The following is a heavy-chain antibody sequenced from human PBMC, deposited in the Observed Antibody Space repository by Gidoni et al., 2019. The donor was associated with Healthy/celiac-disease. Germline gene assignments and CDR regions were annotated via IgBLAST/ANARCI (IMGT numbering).Heavy chain of an antibody. J-gene: IGHJ6*02. V-gene: IGHV5-51*01. CDR2: IYPGDSDT. Sequence: EVQLVQSGAEVKKPGESLKISCKGSGYSFTSYWIGWVRQMPGKCLEWMGIIYPGDSDTRYSPSFQGQVTISAAKSISTAYLQWSSLKASDTAMYYCARQRGYCSSTSCYILRYYYGMDVWGQGTTVTVSS. CDR1: GYSFTSYW. CDR3: ARQRGYCSSTSCYILRYYYGMDV. D-gene: IGHD2-2*01.